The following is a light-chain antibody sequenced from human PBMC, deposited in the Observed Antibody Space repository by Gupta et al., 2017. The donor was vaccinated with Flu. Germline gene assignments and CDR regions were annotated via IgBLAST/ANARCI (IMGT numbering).Light chain of an antibody. CDR3: QEFYSSPPMYT. J-gene: IGKJ2*01. Sequence: IVLTQSPDSLAVSLGERATINCKSSQSLLYSSNSKNYLAWYQQKPGQPPKLLVYWASTRESGVPDRFSGSGPGTDFTLTISSLQAEDVAVYYCQEFYSSPPMYTFGQGTKVEI. CDR1: QSLLYSSNSKNY. V-gene: IGKV4-1*01. CDR2: WAS.